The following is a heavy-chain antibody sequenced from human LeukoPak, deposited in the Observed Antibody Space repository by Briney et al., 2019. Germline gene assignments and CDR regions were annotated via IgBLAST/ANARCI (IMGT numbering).Heavy chain of an antibody. CDR1: GGSFSGYY. J-gene: IGHJ5*02. Sequence: SETLSLTCAVYGGSFSGYYWSWIRQPPGKGLEWIGEINHSGSTNYNPSLKSRVTISVDTSKNQFSLKLSPVTAADTAVYYCARVYMITFGGVIFPNWFDPWGQGTLVTVSS. CDR3: ARVYMITFGGVIFPNWFDP. CDR2: INHSGST. D-gene: IGHD3-16*01. V-gene: IGHV4-34*01.